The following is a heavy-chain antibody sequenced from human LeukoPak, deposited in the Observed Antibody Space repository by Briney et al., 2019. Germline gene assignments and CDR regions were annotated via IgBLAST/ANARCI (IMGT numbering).Heavy chain of an antibody. CDR3: AKGAYDYVWGSYRYGRFFDY. CDR1: GFTFSGYA. CDR2: ISGSSEST. J-gene: IGHJ4*02. V-gene: IGHV3-23*01. D-gene: IGHD3-16*02. Sequence: PGGSLRLSCAASGFTFSGYAMSWVRQTPGKGLEWVSAISGSSESTDYADSVKGRFTISRDNSKNTLYLQMNSLRAEDTAVYYCAKGAYDYVWGSYRYGRFFDYWGQGTLVTVSS.